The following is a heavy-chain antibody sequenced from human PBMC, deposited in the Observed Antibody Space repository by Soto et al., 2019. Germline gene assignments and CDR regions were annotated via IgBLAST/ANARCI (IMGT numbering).Heavy chain of an antibody. D-gene: IGHD6-19*01. Sequence: ASVKVSCKASGYTFTSYAMHWVRQAPGQRLEWMGWINAGNGNIKYSQKFQGRVTITRDTSASTAYMELSSLRSEDTAVYYCARARYSSGWYGDYWGQGTLVTVSS. V-gene: IGHV1-3*01. CDR1: GYTFTSYA. CDR2: INAGNGNI. CDR3: ARARYSSGWYGDY. J-gene: IGHJ4*02.